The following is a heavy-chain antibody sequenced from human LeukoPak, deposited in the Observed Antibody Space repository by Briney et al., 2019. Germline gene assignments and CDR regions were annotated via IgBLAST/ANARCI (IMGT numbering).Heavy chain of an antibody. CDR2: ISAYNGNT. J-gene: IGHJ4*02. V-gene: IGHV1-18*01. D-gene: IGHD3-22*01. CDR1: GYTFTSYD. Sequence: ASVKVSCKASGYTFTSYDINWVRQATGQGLEWMGWISAYNGNTNYAQKLQGRVTMTTDTSTSTAYMELRSLRSDDTAVYYCARGAYYYDSSGYYYRSPRAYYFDYWGQGTLVTVSS. CDR3: ARGAYYYDSSGYYYRSPRAYYFDY.